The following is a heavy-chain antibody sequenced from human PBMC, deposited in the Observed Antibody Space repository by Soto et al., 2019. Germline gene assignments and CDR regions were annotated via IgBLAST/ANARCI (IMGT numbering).Heavy chain of an antibody. CDR2: IYYSGST. CDR1: SASISNFY. D-gene: IGHD5-12*01. Sequence: PSNTLSLTCTISSASISNFYRRWFRQSPGKGLEWIGYIYYSGSTNYNPSLKSRVTISIDKSKNQFSLKLTSVTAADTAVYYCAKANSGYGSFDHWGQGMLVTVS. V-gene: IGHV4-59*01. CDR3: AKANSGYGSFDH. J-gene: IGHJ4*02.